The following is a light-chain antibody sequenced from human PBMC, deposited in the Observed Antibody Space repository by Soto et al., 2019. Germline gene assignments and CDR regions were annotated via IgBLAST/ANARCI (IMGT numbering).Light chain of an antibody. CDR2: DVS. CDR3: SSYTSSIXVV. V-gene: IGLV2-14*01. Sequence: QSALTQPASVSGSPGQSITISCTGSSSDVGGYNYVSWYQQHPGKAPKLMIYDVSNRPSGVSNRFSGSLSGNTASLTISGLHVLVEADYYCSSYTSSIXVVFGGGTKVTVL. J-gene: IGLJ2*01. CDR1: SSDVGGYNY.